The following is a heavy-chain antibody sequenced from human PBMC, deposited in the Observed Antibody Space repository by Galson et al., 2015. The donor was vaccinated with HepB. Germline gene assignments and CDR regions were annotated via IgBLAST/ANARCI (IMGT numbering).Heavy chain of an antibody. J-gene: IGHJ4*02. D-gene: IGHD3-10*01. Sequence: SLRLSCAASGFTFSSYSMNWVRQAPGKGLEWVSFITGSSSYIYYADSVKGRFTISRDNAKNSLYLQMNSLRAEDTAVYYCARAPSLGEGYYCSKNYHFDYWGQGTLVTVSS. CDR1: GFTFSSYS. CDR2: ITGSSSYI. V-gene: IGHV3-21*01. CDR3: ARAPSLGEGYYCSKNYHFDY.